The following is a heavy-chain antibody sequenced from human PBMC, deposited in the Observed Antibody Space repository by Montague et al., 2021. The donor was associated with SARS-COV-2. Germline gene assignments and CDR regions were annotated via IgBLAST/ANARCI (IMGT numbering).Heavy chain of an antibody. Sequence: SETLSLTCPVPSRSTRSWNSCADRKRTRLSTSHQKISYAYYSGKNIYXPSLRSRVTMSVDTSKNQFSLRLSSVTAADTAVFYCAREDAGDWYFDLWGRGTLVTVSS. J-gene: IGHJ2*01. D-gene: IGHD1-1*01. CDR1: SRSTRSWNSC. CDR3: AREDAGDWYFDL. V-gene: IGHV4-39*02. CDR2: AYYSGKN.